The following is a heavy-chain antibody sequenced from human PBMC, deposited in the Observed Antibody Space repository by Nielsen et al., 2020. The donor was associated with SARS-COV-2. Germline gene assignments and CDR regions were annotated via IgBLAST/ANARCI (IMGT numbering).Heavy chain of an antibody. Sequence: GESLKISCAASGFTFSSYSMNWVRQAPGKGLEWVSSISSSSSYIYYADSVKGRFTISRDNAKNSLYLQMNSLRAEDTAVYYCARGTSRITIFGVVTRHGMDVWGQGTTVTVSS. V-gene: IGHV3-21*04. CDR3: ARGTSRITIFGVVTRHGMDV. D-gene: IGHD3-3*01. J-gene: IGHJ6*02. CDR1: GFTFSSYS. CDR2: ISSSSSYI.